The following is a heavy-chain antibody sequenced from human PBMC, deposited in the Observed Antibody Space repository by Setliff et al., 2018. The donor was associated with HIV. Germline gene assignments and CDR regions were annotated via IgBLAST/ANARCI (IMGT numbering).Heavy chain of an antibody. D-gene: IGHD6-13*01. J-gene: IGHJ4*01. CDR3: ANEHFPVAGSHYFDY. Sequence: GSAAKLVNPVPTLPLTCTYSEFSLSTTGVGVGWIRQPPGKALEWRELIYWDADMRYSPSLKNRLTITKDTSKNQGLLTMTSMDPMDTAAYYCANEHFPVAGSHYFDYWGQGTMVTVSS. CDR1: EFSLSTTGVG. V-gene: IGHV2-5*02. CDR2: IYWDADM.